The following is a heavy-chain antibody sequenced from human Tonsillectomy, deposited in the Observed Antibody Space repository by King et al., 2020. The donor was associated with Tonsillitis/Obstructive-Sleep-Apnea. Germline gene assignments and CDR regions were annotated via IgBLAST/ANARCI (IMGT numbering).Heavy chain of an antibody. CDR2: IYYNGDT. D-gene: IGHD1-7*01. Sequence: QLQLQESGPGLVKPSETLSLTCTVSVGSVSSRSYYWGWIRQPPGKGLEWIGSIYYNGDTYYNPPLKSRVTISVDTSKNQFSLKLSSVTAADTAVYYCVRHTSGTTGYYYYYMDVWGKGTTVTVSS. CDR3: VRHTSGTTGYYYYYMDV. CDR1: VGSVSSRSYY. J-gene: IGHJ6*03. V-gene: IGHV4-39*01.